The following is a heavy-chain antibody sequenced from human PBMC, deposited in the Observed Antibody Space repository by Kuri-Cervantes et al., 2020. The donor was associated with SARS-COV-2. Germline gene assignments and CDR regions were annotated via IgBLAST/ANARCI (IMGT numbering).Heavy chain of an antibody. V-gene: IGHV1-18*04. Sequence: ASVKVSCKASGYTFTSYGISWVRQAPGQGLEWMGWISGYNGNTNYAQKLQGRVTMTTDTSTSTADMELRSLRSDDTAVYYWARDHRMITFGGVIDHFDYWGQGTLVTVSS. CDR3: ARDHRMITFGGVIDHFDY. J-gene: IGHJ4*02. CDR1: GYTFTSYG. D-gene: IGHD3-16*02. CDR2: ISGYNGNT.